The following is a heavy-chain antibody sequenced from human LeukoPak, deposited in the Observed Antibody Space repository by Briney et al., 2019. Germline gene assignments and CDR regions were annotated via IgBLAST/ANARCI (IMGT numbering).Heavy chain of an antibody. CDR3: ARNPGDITMVDSPHV. CDR2: INHRGST. Sequence: GSLRLSCAASGFTFSSYAMSWIRQPSGKGLEWIGEINHRGSTNYNPSLKSRVTISVDTSKKQFSLKLSSVTAADTAVYYCARNPGDITMVDSPHVWGQGTMVIVSS. V-gene: IGHV4-34*01. D-gene: IGHD3-10*01. J-gene: IGHJ3*01. CDR1: GFTFSSYA.